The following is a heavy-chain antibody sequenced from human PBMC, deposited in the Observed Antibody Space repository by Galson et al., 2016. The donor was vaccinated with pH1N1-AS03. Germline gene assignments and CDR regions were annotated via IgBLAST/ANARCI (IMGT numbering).Heavy chain of an antibody. J-gene: IGHJ3*01. CDR2: VHRSGST. CDR1: GGSVSDHNW. V-gene: IGHV4-4*02. CDR3: ARVYQSVPTPGTYGAFDV. D-gene: IGHD2-8*01. Sequence: ETLSLTCAVSGGSVSDHNWWSWVRQPPGKGLEWIGEVHRSGSTNYNPSLKSRVTISLDKSKNQLSLRLTSVTAADTAVYYCARVYQSVPTPGTYGAFDVWGQGTTVTVSS.